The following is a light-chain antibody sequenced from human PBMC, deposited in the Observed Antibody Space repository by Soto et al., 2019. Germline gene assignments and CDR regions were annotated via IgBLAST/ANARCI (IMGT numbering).Light chain of an antibody. J-gene: IGKJ5*01. V-gene: IGKV1-5*03. CDR1: QSISSW. Sequence: DIQMTQSPSTLSASVGDRVTITCRASQSISSWLAWYQQKPGKAPKLLIYKASSLESGVPSRFSGSGSGTEFTLTISRLEPEDFAVFHCQQYGNSPYTFGQGTRLEIK. CDR3: QQYGNSPYT. CDR2: KAS.